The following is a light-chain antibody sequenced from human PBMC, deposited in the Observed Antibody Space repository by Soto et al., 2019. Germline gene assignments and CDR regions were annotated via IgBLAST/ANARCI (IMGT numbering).Light chain of an antibody. J-gene: IGKJ5*01. V-gene: IGKV3-11*01. CDR3: QQRSNGPCT. CDR2: DAS. CDR1: QSFXRN. Sequence: DIVLTQCPATLSLSPGERSTLSCRASQSFXRNYQAWHQQKPGQAPSLPTYDASNRATGIPARLSGSGSGTDFTLTISSLDAEDFAVYYCQQRSNGPCTFGQGTRLEIK.